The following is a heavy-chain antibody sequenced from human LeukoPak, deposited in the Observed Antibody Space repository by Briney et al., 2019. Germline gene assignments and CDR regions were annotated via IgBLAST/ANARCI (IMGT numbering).Heavy chain of an antibody. CDR2: IYCSGCT. CDR1: GGSISSSSYY. CDR3: ARAGYYYMDV. V-gene: IGHV4-39*07. J-gene: IGHJ6*03. Sequence: SETLSLTCTVSGGSISSSSYYWGWIRQRPGKGLEWIGSIYCSGCTYYNPSLKSRVTISVDTSKNQFSLKLSSVTAAGTAVYYCARAGYYYMDVWGKGTTVTVYS. D-gene: IGHD3-10*01.